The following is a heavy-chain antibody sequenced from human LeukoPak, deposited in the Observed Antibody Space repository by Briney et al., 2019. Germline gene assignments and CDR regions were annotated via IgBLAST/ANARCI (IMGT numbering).Heavy chain of an antibody. CDR2: ISSSSSYI. V-gene: IGHV3-21*01. Sequence: GGSLRLSCAASGFTFSSYSMNWVRQAPGKGLEWVSSISSSSSYIYYADSVKGRFTISRDNAKNSLYLQMNSLRAEDTAVYYCARALHDYNPYYFDYWGQGTLVTVSS. CDR3: ARALHDYNPYYFDY. CDR1: GFTFSSYS. D-gene: IGHD5-24*01. J-gene: IGHJ4*02.